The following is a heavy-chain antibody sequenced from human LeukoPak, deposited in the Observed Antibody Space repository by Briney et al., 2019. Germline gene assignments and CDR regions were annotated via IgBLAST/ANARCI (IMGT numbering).Heavy chain of an antibody. V-gene: IGHV3-30*02. Sequence: PGGSLRLSCAASGFTFSSYGMHWVRQAPGKGLEWVAFIRYDGSNKYYADSVKGRFTISRDNSKNTLYLQMNSLRAEDTAVYYCARDPIHRDDYNAEWGQGVLVSVSS. J-gene: IGHJ4*02. CDR3: ARDPIHRDDYNAE. D-gene: IGHD5-24*01. CDR2: IRYDGSNK. CDR1: GFTFSSYG.